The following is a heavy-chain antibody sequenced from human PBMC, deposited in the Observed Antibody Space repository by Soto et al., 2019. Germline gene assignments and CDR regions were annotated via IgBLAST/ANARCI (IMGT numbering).Heavy chain of an antibody. CDR3: ARGHSGYYWDTLDI. CDR2: IYYTGST. Sequence: SETLSLTCTVSGDSINKYYWSWIRQTPGTGLEWIGYIYYTGSTKYNPSLQSRVTMSVDTSKTRFSLNLSSVTAADTATYYCARGHSGYYWDTLDIWGQGTMVT. CDR1: GDSINKYY. J-gene: IGHJ3*02. V-gene: IGHV4-59*13. D-gene: IGHD3-22*01.